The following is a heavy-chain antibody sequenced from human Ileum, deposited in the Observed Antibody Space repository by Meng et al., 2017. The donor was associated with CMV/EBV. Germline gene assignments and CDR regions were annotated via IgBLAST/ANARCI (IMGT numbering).Heavy chain of an antibody. CDR1: GFTFSDYY. J-gene: IGHJ4*02. CDR2: ISSSGSTK. Sequence: GGSLRLSCAASGFTFSDYYMSWIRQAPGKGLEWVSYISSSGSTKYYADSVKGRFTISRDNSKNSLYLQMNSLRNEDTALYCCAKVGYSSRTSCFWGFIGYWGQGTMVTVSS. CDR3: AKVGYSSRTSCFWGFIGY. V-gene: IGHV3-11*01. D-gene: IGHD2-2*01.